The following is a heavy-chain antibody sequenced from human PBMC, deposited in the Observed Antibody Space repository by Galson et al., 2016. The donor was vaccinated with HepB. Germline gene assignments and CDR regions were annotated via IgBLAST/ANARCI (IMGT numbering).Heavy chain of an antibody. D-gene: IGHD2-2*01. J-gene: IGHJ4*02. CDR3: ARGLTTSWGVDY. CDR1: GFPFSSYG. V-gene: IGHV3-30*03. CDR2: ISCVGTNI. Sequence: SLRLSCAASSGFPFSSYGLHWVRQAPGKALEWVAVISCVGTNIFYADSVRGRFTISRDNSKNTLYLQMNSLRVEDTAIYYCARGLTTSWGVDYWGPGTLLTVSS.